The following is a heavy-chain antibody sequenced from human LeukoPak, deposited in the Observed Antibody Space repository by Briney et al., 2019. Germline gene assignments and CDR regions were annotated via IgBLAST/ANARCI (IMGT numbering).Heavy chain of an antibody. CDR2: IYYSGST. V-gene: IGHV4-59*12. Sequence: SETLSLTCTVSGGSISSYYWSWIRQPPGKGLEWIGYIYYSGSTNYNPSLKSRVTISVDTSKNQFSLKLSSVTAADTAVYYCARGDGGAVAGTGSDWFDPWGQGTLVTVSS. CDR3: ARGDGGAVAGTGSDWFDP. J-gene: IGHJ5*02. CDR1: GGSISSYY. D-gene: IGHD6-19*01.